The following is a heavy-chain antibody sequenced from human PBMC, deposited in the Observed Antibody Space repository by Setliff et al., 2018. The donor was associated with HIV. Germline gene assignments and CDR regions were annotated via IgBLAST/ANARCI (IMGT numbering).Heavy chain of an antibody. J-gene: IGHJ3*02. CDR1: GFSFSDFW. CDR3: ARVGLGGAFDI. Sequence: LSCAASGFSFSDFWMHWVRQVPGKGLAWVSRVYSAGTTTTYADSVKGRFTISRDNGKNTLYLQMNSLRAEDSAVYFCARVGLGGAFDIWGQGTKVTVSS. V-gene: IGHV3-74*01. CDR2: VYSAGTTT. D-gene: IGHD1-26*01.